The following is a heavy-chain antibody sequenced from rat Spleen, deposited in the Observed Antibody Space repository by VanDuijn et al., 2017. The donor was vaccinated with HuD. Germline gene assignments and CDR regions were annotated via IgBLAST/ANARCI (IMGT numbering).Heavy chain of an antibody. D-gene: IGHD1-6*01. J-gene: IGHJ2*01. CDR3: ARDAGILRY. CDR2: IWTGGST. V-gene: IGHV2-43*01. Sequence: QVQLKESGPGLVQPSQTLPLTCTVSGFSLTRYHVTWVRQPPGKGLEWMGVIWTGGSTAYNSPLKSRLSISRDISKSQVFLRMNSLQTEDTATYYCARDAGILRYWGQGVMVTVSS. CDR1: GFSLTRYH.